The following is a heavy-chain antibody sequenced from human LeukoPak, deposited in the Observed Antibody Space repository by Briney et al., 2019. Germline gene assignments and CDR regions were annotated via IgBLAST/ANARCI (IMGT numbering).Heavy chain of an antibody. V-gene: IGHV3-23*01. D-gene: IGHD2-15*01. CDR2: ISGNGGTT. CDR3: AKLATEGYFDY. CDR1: GFTFSNYA. Sequence: GGSLRLSCAASGFTFSNYAMSWVRQAPGKGLEWVSAISGNGGTTYHADSVKGRFTISRDNSKNTLYLQVNSLRAEDTAVYYCAKLATEGYFDYWGQGTLVTVSS. J-gene: IGHJ4*02.